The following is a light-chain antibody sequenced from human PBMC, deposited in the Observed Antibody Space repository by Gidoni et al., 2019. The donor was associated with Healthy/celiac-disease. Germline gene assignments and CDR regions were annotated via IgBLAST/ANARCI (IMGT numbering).Light chain of an antibody. CDR1: SSNIGAGYD. CDR3: QSYDSSLSGYV. J-gene: IGLJ1*01. CDR2: GNN. V-gene: IGLV1-40*01. Sequence: QSVLTPPPSVSGAPGPRVTISCTRSSSNIGAGYDVHWYQQPPGTAPKLLIYGNNNRPSGVPDRFSGSKSGTSASLAITGLQAEDEADYYCQSYDSSLSGYVFGTGTKVTVL.